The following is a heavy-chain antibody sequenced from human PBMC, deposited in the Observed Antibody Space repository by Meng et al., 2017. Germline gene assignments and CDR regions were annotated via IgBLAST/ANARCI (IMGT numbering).Heavy chain of an antibody. CDR3: ARGATGPYGSGSYYNRRNSDAFDI. D-gene: IGHD3-10*01. V-gene: IGHV4-39*07. Sequence: SETLSLTCTVSGGSISSSSYYWGWIRQPPGKGLEWIGSIYYSGSTYYNPSLKSRVTISVDTSKNQFSLKLSSVTAADTAVYYCARGATGPYGSGSYYNRRNSDAFDIWGQGTMVTVSS. J-gene: IGHJ3*02. CDR2: IYYSGST. CDR1: GGSISSSSYY.